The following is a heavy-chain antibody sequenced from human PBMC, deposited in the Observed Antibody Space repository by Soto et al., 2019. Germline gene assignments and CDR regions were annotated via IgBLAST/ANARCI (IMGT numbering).Heavy chain of an antibody. J-gene: IGHJ4*02. CDR2: ISNSFSDGNT. Sequence: GSLRLSCAASGFTFINFAMNWVRQAPGKGLEWVSAISNSFSDGNTHYADSVKGRFTISRDNDKNTVFLEIDSLRAEDTAVYYCAKVFSPEGGNYFDHWGPGTLVTVSS. V-gene: IGHV3-23*01. CDR1: GFTFINFA. CDR3: AKVFSPEGGNYFDH.